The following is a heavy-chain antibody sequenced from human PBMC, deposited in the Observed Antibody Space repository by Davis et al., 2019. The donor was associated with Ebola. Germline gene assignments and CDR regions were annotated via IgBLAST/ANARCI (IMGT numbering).Heavy chain of an antibody. J-gene: IGHJ5*02. CDR2: IYYSGST. Sequence: MPSETLSLTCAVYGGSFSGYYWSWIRQPPGKGLEWIGSIYYSGSTYYNPSLKSRVTISVDTSKNQFSLKLSSVTAADTAVYYCAKTIRVVRGVIWFDPWGQGTLVTVSS. V-gene: IGHV4-59*05. CDR1: GGSFSGYY. CDR3: AKTIRVVRGVIWFDP. D-gene: IGHD3-10*01.